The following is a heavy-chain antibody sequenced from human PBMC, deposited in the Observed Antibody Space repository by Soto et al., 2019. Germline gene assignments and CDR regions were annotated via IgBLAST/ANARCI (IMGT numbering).Heavy chain of an antibody. CDR3: RRSSRYSTDV. J-gene: IGHJ6*02. CDR1: GGSISSSSS. CDR2: IYSIGST. V-gene: IGHV4-39*01. D-gene: IGHD6-13*01. Sequence: QLQLQGSGPGLVKPSETLSLTCTVSGGSISSSSSWGWIRQPPGKGLDWIGSIYSIGSTYYNPSLKSRVTISVDTSKNQVSLKLSSVTAADTAVYYCRRSSRYSTDVWGQGTTVTVSS.